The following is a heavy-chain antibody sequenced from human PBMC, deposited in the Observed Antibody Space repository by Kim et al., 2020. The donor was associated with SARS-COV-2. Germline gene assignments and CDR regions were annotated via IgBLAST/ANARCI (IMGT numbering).Heavy chain of an antibody. CDR3: AKDILSTHYYYYMDV. J-gene: IGHJ6*03. CDR1: GFTFGDYA. CDR2: ISWNSDSI. D-gene: IGHD2-15*01. V-gene: IGHV3-9*01. Sequence: GGSLRLSCAASGFTFGDYAMHWVRQAPGKGLEWVSGISWNSDSIGYADSVKGRFTISIDNANNSLYLQMNSLRAEATALYYCAKDILSTHYYYYMDVWGKGTTVTVSS.